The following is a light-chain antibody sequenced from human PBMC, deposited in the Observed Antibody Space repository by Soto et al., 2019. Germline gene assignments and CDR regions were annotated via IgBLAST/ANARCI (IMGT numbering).Light chain of an antibody. V-gene: IGKV1-6*01. J-gene: IGKJ4*02. Sequence: AIQMTQSPSSLSASVGDRVIITCRASQGIAKDLGWYQQKPGKAPELLIFAASSLQNGVPSRFSGSGSGSDFSLTISSLQPEDNATYYSQQDNNYPLTFGGGTKVQIK. CDR3: QQDNNYPLT. CDR2: AAS. CDR1: QGIAKD.